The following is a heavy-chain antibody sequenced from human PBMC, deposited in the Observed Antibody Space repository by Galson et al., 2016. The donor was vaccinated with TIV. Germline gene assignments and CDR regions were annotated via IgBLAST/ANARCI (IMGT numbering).Heavy chain of an antibody. V-gene: IGHV1-18*01. CDR1: GHTFTTYG. D-gene: IGHD1-26*01. CDR2: ISGYNCNT. Sequence: SVKVSCKASGHTFTTYGISWVRQAPGQGLEWMGWISGYNCNTNYAQNLQGRVTLTTDTSTSTAFMELRSLRSDDTAMYYCARDWRDLLSGAWFDPWGQGTLVTVSS. J-gene: IGHJ5*02. CDR3: ARDWRDLLSGAWFDP.